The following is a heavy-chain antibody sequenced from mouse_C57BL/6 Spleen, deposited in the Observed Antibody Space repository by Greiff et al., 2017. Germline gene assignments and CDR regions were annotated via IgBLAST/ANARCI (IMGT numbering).Heavy chain of an antibody. J-gene: IGHJ1*03. V-gene: IGHV1-81*01. CDR1: GYTFTSYG. D-gene: IGHD1-1*01. CDR2: IYPRSGNT. CDR3: ARPSTVGGRDWYFDV. Sequence: QVQLQQSGAELARPGASVKLSCKASGYTFTSYGISWVKQRTGQGLEWIGEIYPRSGNTYYNEKFKGKATLTADKSSSTAYMELRSLTSEDSAVYFCARPSTVGGRDWYFDVWGTGTTVTVSS.